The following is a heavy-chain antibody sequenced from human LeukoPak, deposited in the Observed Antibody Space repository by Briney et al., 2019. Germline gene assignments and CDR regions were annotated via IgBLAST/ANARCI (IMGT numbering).Heavy chain of an antibody. Sequence: GASVKVSCKAAGYSFTTFHINWVRQAPGQGREWMGWVNPDTGNTGFAQKFQGRVTITQNSSVTTVYMELSSLTSEDTAVYYCARRGLVAGIYDLVYGFDLWGQGAMVTVSS. J-gene: IGHJ3*01. CDR2: VNPDTGNT. D-gene: IGHD3/OR15-3a*01. CDR1: GYSFTTFH. V-gene: IGHV1-8*03. CDR3: ARRGLVAGIYDLVYGFDL.